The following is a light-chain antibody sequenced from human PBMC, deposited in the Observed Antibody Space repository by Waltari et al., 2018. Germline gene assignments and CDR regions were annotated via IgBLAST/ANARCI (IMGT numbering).Light chain of an antibody. V-gene: IGKV3-20*01. CDR2: GAS. J-gene: IGKJ1*01. CDR3: HQYDSSPRT. Sequence: ELVLTQSPGTLSLSPGERATISCRASQTVTRNFLAWYQQTPGQAPRLLIYGASIRATGIPDRFSVSGSGTDFTLTISRLEPEDFAVYYCHQYDSSPRTFGQGTKVEIQ. CDR1: QTVTRNF.